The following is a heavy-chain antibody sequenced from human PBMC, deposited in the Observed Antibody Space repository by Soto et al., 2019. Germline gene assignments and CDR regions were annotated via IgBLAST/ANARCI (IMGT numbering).Heavy chain of an antibody. D-gene: IGHD3-10*01. Sequence: QVQLVQSGAEVRKPGASVKVSCKASGDTFTNFHFNWVRRATGQGLEWIGWMNPYSGDTGNAQKVQCIHTMTRHTSINTAYMEMTSPTSEDTAVYYCERGAPGRVDHWGQGTPVTVSS. V-gene: IGHV1-8*02. J-gene: IGHJ4*02. CDR3: ERGAPGRVDH. CDR1: GDTFTNFH. CDR2: MNPYSGDT.